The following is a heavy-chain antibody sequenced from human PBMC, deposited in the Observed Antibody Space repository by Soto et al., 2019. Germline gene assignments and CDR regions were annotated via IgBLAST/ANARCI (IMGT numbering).Heavy chain of an antibody. V-gene: IGHV3-33*01. CDR3: ARFMTTVTAGLDY. D-gene: IGHD4-17*01. CDR1: GFTFSSYG. Sequence: QVQLVESGGGVVQPGRSLRLSCAASGFTFSSYGMHWVRQAPGKGLEWVAVIWYDGSNKYYADSVKGRFTISRDNSKNTRYLQMNSRRAEDTAVYYCARFMTTVTAGLDYWGQGTLVTVSS. J-gene: IGHJ4*02. CDR2: IWYDGSNK.